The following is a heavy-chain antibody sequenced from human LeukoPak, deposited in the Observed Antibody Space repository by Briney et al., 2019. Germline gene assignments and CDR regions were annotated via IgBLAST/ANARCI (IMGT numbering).Heavy chain of an antibody. J-gene: IGHJ2*01. V-gene: IGHV1-69*04. D-gene: IGHD2-15*01. CDR2: IIPILGIA. CDR1: GGTFSSYA. CDR3: ARDRDIQRYFDL. Sequence: ASVKVSCKASGGTFSSYAISWVRQAPGQGLEWMGRIIPILGIANYAQKFQGRVTITADKSTSTAYMELSSLRSEDTAVYYCARDRDIQRYFDLWGRGTLVTVSS.